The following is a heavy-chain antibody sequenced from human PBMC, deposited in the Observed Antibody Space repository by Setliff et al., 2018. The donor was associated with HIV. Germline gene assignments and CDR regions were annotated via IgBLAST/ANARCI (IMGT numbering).Heavy chain of an antibody. CDR2: MSYSGSS. CDR3: ARATYISQFLQWSPDSSLYYYYMDV. CDR1: GASISSGGYS. V-gene: IGHV4-31*01. D-gene: IGHD3-3*01. J-gene: IGHJ6*03. Sequence: PSETLSLTCTVSGASISSGGYSWNWIRQLPGKGLAWIGYMSYSGSSFYKSSLKSLVTMSIDTSKNQFSVNMNSVTVADTAVYYCARATYISQFLQWSPDSSLYYYYMDVWGKGTTVTVSS.